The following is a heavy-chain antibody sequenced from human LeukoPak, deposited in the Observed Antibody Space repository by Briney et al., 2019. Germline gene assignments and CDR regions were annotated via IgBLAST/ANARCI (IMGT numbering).Heavy chain of an antibody. D-gene: IGHD2-2*01. V-gene: IGHV3-48*01. CDR2: ISSSSSTI. CDR1: GFTFSSYS. CDR3: ARDGEYCSSTSCYWDYYYYYMDV. Sequence: GGSLRLSCAASGFTFSSYSMNWVRQAPGKGLEWVSYISSSSSTIYYADSVKGRFTISRDNAKNPLYLQMNSLRAEDTAVYYCARDGEYCSSTSCYWDYYYYYMDVWGKGTTVTVSS. J-gene: IGHJ6*03.